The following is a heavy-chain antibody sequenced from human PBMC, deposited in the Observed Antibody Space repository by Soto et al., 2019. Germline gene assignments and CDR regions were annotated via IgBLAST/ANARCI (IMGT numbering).Heavy chain of an antibody. Sequence: GGSLRLSCADSGFTFSSYWMSWVRQAPGQGLEWVANVKYDGSQTYYVGSVKGRFTISRDNAKSSLYLQMNSLRAEDTAVYYCTRAFQGPLDYGMDVWGQGTTVTVSS. J-gene: IGHJ6*02. V-gene: IGHV3-7*01. CDR1: GFTFSSYW. D-gene: IGHD1-1*01. CDR2: VKYDGSQT. CDR3: TRAFQGPLDYGMDV.